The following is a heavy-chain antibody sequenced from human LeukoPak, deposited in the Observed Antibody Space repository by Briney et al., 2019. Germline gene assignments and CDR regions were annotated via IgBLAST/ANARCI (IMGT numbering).Heavy chain of an antibody. J-gene: IGHJ4*02. CDR1: GFTFSNYW. D-gene: IGHD3-16*02. V-gene: IGHV3-48*01. CDR2: ISSSSSTI. CDR3: ARDFGVYDYVWGSYRYGPLFDY. Sequence: GGSLRLSCAASGFTFSNYWMTWVRQAPGKGLEWVSYISSSSSTIYYADSVKGRFTISRDNAKNSLYLQMNSLRAEDTAVYYCARDFGVYDYVWGSYRYGPLFDYWGQGTLVTVSS.